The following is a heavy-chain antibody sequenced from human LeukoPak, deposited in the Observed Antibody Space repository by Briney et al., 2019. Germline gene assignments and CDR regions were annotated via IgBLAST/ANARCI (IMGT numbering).Heavy chain of an antibody. CDR3: AFSTNWAYWFDP. D-gene: IGHD3-3*02. CDR2: IRGDGGLK. CDR1: GLTFSKSW. J-gene: IGHJ5*02. V-gene: IGHV3-7*05. Sequence: PGGSLRLSCVASGLTFSKSWMSWLRQAPGKGLEWVAKIRGDGGLKQYVDSVKGRFTIARDNAKNSLYLQMNSLRVEDTAVYYCAFSTNWAYWFDPWGQGTQVTVSS.